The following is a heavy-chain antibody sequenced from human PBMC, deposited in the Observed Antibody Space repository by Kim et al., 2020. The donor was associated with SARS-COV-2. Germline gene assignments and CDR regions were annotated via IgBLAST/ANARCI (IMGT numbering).Heavy chain of an antibody. V-gene: IGHV3-30*07. D-gene: IGHD2-2*01. J-gene: IGHJ5*02. CDR3: AGGDFPDCSSTSCYGGWFDP. Sequence: RFTISRDNSKNTLYLQMNSLRAEDTAVYYCAGGDFPDCSSTSCYGGWFDPWGQGTLVTVSS.